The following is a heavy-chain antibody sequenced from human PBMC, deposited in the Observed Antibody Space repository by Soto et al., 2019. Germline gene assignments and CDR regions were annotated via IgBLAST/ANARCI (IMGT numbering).Heavy chain of an antibody. CDR2: INPNSGGT. V-gene: IGHV1-2*04. Sequence: QVQLVQSGAEVKKPGASVKVSCKASGYTFTGYYMHWVRQAPGQGLEWMGWINPNSGGTNYAQKFQGWVTMTRDTSISTAYMDLIRLRSDVTAVYYCARAHCGGDCYSGVDYWGQGTLVTVSS. D-gene: IGHD2-21*02. J-gene: IGHJ4*02. CDR1: GYTFTGYY. CDR3: ARAHCGGDCYSGVDY.